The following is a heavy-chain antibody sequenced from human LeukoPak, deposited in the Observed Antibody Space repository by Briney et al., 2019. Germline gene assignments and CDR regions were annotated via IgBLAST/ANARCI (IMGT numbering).Heavy chain of an antibody. D-gene: IGHD3-22*01. CDR3: ARDYYDSSGMYYFDY. V-gene: IGHV1-69*05. Sequence: ASVKVSCKASGGTFSSYAISWVRQAPGQGLEWMGGIIPIFGTANYAQKFQGRVTITTDESTSTAYMELSSLRSGDTAVYYCARDYYDSSGMYYFDYWGQGTLVTVSS. J-gene: IGHJ4*02. CDR2: IIPIFGTA. CDR1: GGTFSSYA.